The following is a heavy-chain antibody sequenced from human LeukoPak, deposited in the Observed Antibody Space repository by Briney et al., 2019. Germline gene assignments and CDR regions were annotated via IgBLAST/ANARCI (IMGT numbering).Heavy chain of an antibody. J-gene: IGHJ6*03. CDR3: ARGRLGYCSGGSCYRQLSYYYYMDV. D-gene: IGHD2-15*01. V-gene: IGHV4-38-2*02. Sequence: SETLSLTCTVSGYSISSGYYWGWIRQSPGKGLEWIGSIYHSGSTYYNPSLKSRVTISVDTSKNQFSLKLSSVTAADTAVYYCARGRLGYCSGGSCYRQLSYYYYMDVWGKGTTVTVSS. CDR2: IYHSGST. CDR1: GYSISSGYY.